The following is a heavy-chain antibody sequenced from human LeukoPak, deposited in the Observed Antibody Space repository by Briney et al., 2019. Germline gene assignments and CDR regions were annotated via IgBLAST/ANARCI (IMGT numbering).Heavy chain of an antibody. D-gene: IGHD1-26*01. V-gene: IGHV3-21*01. CDR2: ISSSSSYI. CDR1: GFTFSSYS. CDR3: ARDPYSGNYGNYYYYYMDV. Sequence: GGSLRLSCAASGFTFSSYSMNWVRQAPGKGLEWVSSISSSSSYIYYADSVKGRFTISRDNAKNSLYLQMNSLGPGDTAVYYCARDPYSGNYGNYYYYYMDVWGKGTTVTISS. J-gene: IGHJ6*03.